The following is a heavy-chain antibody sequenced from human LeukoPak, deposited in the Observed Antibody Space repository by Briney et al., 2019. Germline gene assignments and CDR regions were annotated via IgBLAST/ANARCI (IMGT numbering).Heavy chain of an antibody. J-gene: IGHJ3*01. Sequence: GGSLRLSCAASGFTFSSYWMHWVRQAPGKGLVWVSRINSDGSSTSYADSVKGRFTISRDNAKNTLYLQMNSLRAEDTAVYYCASPAAGIAARYWGQGTMVTVSS. CDR3: ASPAAGIAARY. CDR1: GFTFSSYW. CDR2: INSDGSST. D-gene: IGHD6-25*01. V-gene: IGHV3-74*01.